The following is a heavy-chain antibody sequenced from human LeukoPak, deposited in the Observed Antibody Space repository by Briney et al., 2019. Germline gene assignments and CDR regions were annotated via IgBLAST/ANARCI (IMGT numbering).Heavy chain of an antibody. Sequence: GGSLRLSCAASGFTFSSYAMHWVRQAPGKGLEWVAVISFDGSNKYYADSVKGRFTLSRDNSKNTLYLQMNSLRAEDTAVYYCARRRRGNWMDGSGIYPVAGMAAWAQGPRVTVSS. J-gene: IGHJ6*02. CDR2: ISFDGSNK. V-gene: IGHV3-30-3*01. CDR1: GFTFSSYA. D-gene: IGHD2-15*01. CDR3: ARRRRGNWMDGSGIYPVAGMAA.